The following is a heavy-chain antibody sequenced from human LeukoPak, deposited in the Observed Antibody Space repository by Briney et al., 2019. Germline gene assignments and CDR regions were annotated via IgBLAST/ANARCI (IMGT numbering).Heavy chain of an antibody. V-gene: IGHV5-51*01. CDR1: DYSFSSYW. CDR2: IYPGDSDT. D-gene: IGHD1-1*01. Sequence: GESLKISCKGSDYSFSSYWIGWVRQMPGEGLEWMGVIYPGDSDTSYSPSFQGQITISADRSISTAYLQWSSLKASDTAVYYCARRTHLDAFDIWGQGTMVTVSS. J-gene: IGHJ3*02. CDR3: ARRTHLDAFDI.